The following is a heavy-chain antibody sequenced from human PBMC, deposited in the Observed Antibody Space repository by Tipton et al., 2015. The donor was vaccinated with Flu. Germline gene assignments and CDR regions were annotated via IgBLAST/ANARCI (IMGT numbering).Heavy chain of an antibody. CDR2: IYYSGST. V-gene: IGHV4-59*01. D-gene: IGHD6-19*01. CDR1: GGSISSYY. CDR3: ARSIAVAGTGAFDI. Sequence: TLSLTCTVSGGSISSYYCSWIRQPPGKGLEWIGYIYYSGSTNYNPSLKSRVTISVDTSKNQFSLKLSSVTAADTAVYYCARSIAVAGTGAFDIWGQGTMVTVSS. J-gene: IGHJ3*02.